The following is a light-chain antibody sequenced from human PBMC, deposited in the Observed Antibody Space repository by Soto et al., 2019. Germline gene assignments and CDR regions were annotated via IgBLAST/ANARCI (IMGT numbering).Light chain of an antibody. CDR2: GAS. V-gene: IGKV3-20*01. CDR3: RQYASSALP. J-gene: IGKJ4*01. Sequence: EIGLTQSPGTLSFSSGERATLSCRASQSVRSNYLAWYQQKPGQAHRLLIYGASSRSTGIPDRFGSSGSGTKFTLHISSLEHEDFVVSYCRQYASSALPVGGGTKVEIK. CDR1: QSVRSNY.